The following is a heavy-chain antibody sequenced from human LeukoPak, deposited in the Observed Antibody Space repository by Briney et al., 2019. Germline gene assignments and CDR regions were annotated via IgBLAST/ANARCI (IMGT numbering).Heavy chain of an antibody. J-gene: IGHJ4*02. D-gene: IGHD2-15*01. CDR3: AKDKFATPTPDY. Sequence: PGGSLRLSCAGSAFTFSSYGMHWVRQAPGKGLEWVAFIRYDGTNKYYAESVKRRFTISRDNSENTLYLQMNSLIAEDTAVYYCAKDKFATPTPDYWGQGTLVTVSS. CDR1: AFTFSSYG. V-gene: IGHV3-30*02. CDR2: IRYDGTNK.